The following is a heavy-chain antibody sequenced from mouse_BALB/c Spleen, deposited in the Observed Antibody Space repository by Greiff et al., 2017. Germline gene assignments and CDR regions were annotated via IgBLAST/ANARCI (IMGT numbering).Heavy chain of an antibody. CDR3: ADYRYDGSPYAMDY. D-gene: IGHD2-14*01. V-gene: IGHV3-6*02. J-gene: IGHJ4*01. CDR2: ISYDGSN. Sequence: EVKLQESGPGLVKPSQSLSLTCSVTGYSITSGYYWNWIRQFPGNKLEWMGYISYDGSNNYNPSLKNRISITRDTSKNQFFLKLNSVTTEDTATYYCADYRYDGSPYAMDYWGQGTSVTVSS. CDR1: GYSITSGYY.